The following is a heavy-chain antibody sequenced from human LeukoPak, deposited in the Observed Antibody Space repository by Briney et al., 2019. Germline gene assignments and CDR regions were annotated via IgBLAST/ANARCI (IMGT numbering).Heavy chain of an antibody. Sequence: GGSLRLSCAASEFTFSSYAMHWVRQAPGKGLEWVAIISYDGSNKYYADSVKGRFTISRDKSKNTLYLQMNSLRAEDTAVYYCARDHRVLWFGNTGFDYWGQGTLVTVSS. D-gene: IGHD3-10*01. J-gene: IGHJ4*02. CDR2: ISYDGSNK. CDR1: EFTFSSYA. V-gene: IGHV3-30-3*01. CDR3: ARDHRVLWFGNTGFDY.